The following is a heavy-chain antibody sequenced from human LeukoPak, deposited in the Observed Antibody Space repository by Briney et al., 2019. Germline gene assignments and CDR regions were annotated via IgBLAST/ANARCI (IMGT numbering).Heavy chain of an antibody. Sequence: ASVKVSCKASGYTFTGYYMHWVRQAPGQGLEWMGWINPNSGGTNYAQKFQGRVTMTRDTSISTAYMELSRLRSDDTAVYYCARHRVRGAFFDYWGQGTLVTVSS. CDR3: ARHRVRGAFFDY. J-gene: IGHJ4*02. CDR1: GYTFTGYY. CDR2: INPNSGGT. V-gene: IGHV1-2*02. D-gene: IGHD3-10*01.